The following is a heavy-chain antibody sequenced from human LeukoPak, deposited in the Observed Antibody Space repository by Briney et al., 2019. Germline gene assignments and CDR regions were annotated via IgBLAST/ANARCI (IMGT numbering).Heavy chain of an antibody. CDR1: ESTFSGYW. CDR3: ARDGFVGAADY. Sequence: GGSLRLSCAASESTFSGYWMNWVRQAPGRGPEWVANINQDGSEKPYVDSVKGRFSISRDNAKNSLFLQMNSLRVEDTAVFYCARDGFVGAADYWGQGTLVTVSS. J-gene: IGHJ4*02. D-gene: IGHD6-13*01. V-gene: IGHV3-7*01. CDR2: INQDGSEK.